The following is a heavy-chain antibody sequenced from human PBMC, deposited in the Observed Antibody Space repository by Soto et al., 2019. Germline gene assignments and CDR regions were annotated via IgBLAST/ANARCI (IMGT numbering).Heavy chain of an antibody. D-gene: IGHD3-10*01. Sequence: GGSLRLSCVVSGFTFSSYGMHWVRQAPGKGLEWVAVISYDGSNKYYADSVKGRFTISRDNSKNTLCLQMNSLRAEDTAVYYCAKAHPEGYGSGSYRTGTYYFDYWGQGTLVTVSS. CDR1: GFTFSSYG. CDR3: AKAHPEGYGSGSYRTGTYYFDY. J-gene: IGHJ4*02. CDR2: ISYDGSNK. V-gene: IGHV3-30*18.